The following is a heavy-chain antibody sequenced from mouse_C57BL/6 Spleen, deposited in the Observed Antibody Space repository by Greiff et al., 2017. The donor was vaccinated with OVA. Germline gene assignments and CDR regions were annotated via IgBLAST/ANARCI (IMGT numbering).Heavy chain of an antibody. V-gene: IGHV1-9*01. Sequence: VQLQQSGAELMKPGASVKLSCKATGYTFTGYWIEWVKQRPGHGLEWVGAILPGSGSTNYHEKFKGKATLTVDTSYSTAYMQHSNLTAEDSAFCYCAREETAHALDYWGQGTTLTVSS. CDR1: GYTFTGYW. CDR3: AREETAHALDY. CDR2: ILPGSGST. J-gene: IGHJ2*01. D-gene: IGHD3-2*02.